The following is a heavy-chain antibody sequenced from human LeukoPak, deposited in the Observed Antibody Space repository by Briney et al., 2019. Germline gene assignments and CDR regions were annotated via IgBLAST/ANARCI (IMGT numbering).Heavy chain of an antibody. CDR1: GGSISSYY. CDR3: ARDFRYDPVLDY. J-gene: IGHJ4*02. V-gene: IGHV4-59*01. Sequence: SETLSLTCTVSGGSISSYYWSWIRQPPGKGLEWIGYIYYSGSTNYNPSLKSRVTISVDTSKNQFSLKLNSVTAADTAVYYCARDFRYDPVLDYWGQGTLVTVSS. D-gene: IGHD5-12*01. CDR2: IYYSGST.